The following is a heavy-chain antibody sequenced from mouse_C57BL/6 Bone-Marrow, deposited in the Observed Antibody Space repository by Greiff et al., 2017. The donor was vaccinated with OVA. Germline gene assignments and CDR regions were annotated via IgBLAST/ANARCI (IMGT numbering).Heavy chain of an antibody. V-gene: IGHV1-50*01. D-gene: IGHD2-1*01. J-gene: IGHJ4*01. CDR2: IDPSDSYT. CDR1: GYTFTSYW. CDR3: ASNYGNYHYYAMDY. Sequence: QVQLKQPGAELVKPGASVKLSCKASGYTFTSYWMQWVKQRPGQGLEWIGEIDPSDSYTNYNQKFKGKATLTVDTSSSTAYMQLSSLTSEDSAVYYCASNYGNYHYYAMDYWGQGTSVTVSS.